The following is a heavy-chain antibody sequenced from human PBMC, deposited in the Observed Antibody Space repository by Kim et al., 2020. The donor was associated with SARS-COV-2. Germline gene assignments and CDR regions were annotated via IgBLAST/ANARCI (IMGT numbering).Heavy chain of an antibody. CDR1: GYTFPSYT. Sequence: ASVKVSCKASGYTFPSYTMNWVRQAPGQGLEWMGWINTNTGNPTYAQGFTGRFVFSLDTSVSTAYLQISSLKAEDTAVHYCARSYGSGSYYEHHFDYWGQGTLVTVSS. CDR2: INTNTGNP. CDR3: ARSYGSGSYYEHHFDY. J-gene: IGHJ4*02. D-gene: IGHD3-10*01. V-gene: IGHV7-4-1*02.